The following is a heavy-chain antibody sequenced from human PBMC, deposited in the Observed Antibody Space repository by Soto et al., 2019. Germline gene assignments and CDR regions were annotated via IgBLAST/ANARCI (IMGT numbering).Heavy chain of an antibody. V-gene: IGHV4-59*01. CDR2: IYHTVNT. J-gene: IGHJ3*02. D-gene: IGHD2-15*01. CDR1: GVSIGSNF. CDR3: ARLQYTVVTALDI. Sequence: SETLSLTCSVSGVSIGSNFWSWIRQAPGKGPELVGYIYHTVNTNYNPALKSRVTISMDTSENQLSLQLSSVTAADTAVYYCARLQYTVVTALDIWGQGTMVT.